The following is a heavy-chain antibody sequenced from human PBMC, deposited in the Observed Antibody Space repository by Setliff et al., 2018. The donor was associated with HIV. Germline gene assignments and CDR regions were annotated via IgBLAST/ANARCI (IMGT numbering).Heavy chain of an antibody. Sequence: SETLSLTCAVYGETFNGYFWTWIRQSPGKGLEWIGELNHSGNINQNPSLRSGFTLSVDTSKNQFSLKLNSVTAADTAVYYCARGDYYDSTGYEGLDSWGRGTLVTVSS. V-gene: IGHV4-34*01. CDR1: GETFNGYF. J-gene: IGHJ4*02. CDR3: ARGDYYDSTGYEGLDS. CDR2: LNHSGNI. D-gene: IGHD3-22*01.